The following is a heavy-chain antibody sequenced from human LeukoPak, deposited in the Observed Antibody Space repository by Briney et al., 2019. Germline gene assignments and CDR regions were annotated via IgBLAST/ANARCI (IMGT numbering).Heavy chain of an antibody. J-gene: IGHJ5*02. CDR1: GFTVSSNY. V-gene: IGHV3-53*01. CDR3: ARSAVTGPGWIDP. D-gene: IGHD6-19*01. CDR2: IYSGGST. Sequence: GGSLRLSCAASGFTVSSNYMTWVRQAPGKGLEWVSGIYSGGSTYYADPVKGRFTISRDNSKNTLYLQVNGLRGDDTAVYYCARSAVTGPGWIDPWGQGTLVTVSS.